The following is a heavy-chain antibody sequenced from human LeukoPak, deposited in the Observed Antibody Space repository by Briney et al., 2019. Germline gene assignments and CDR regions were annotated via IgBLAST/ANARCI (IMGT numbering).Heavy chain of an antibody. CDR2: ISSSGSTI. CDR1: GFTFSSYE. D-gene: IGHD6-13*01. Sequence: GRSLRLSCAASGFTFSSYEMNWVRQAPGKGLEWVSYISSSGSTIYYADSVKGRFTISRDNAKNSLYLQMNSLRAEDTAVYYCARDIGSSSWGVYDPWGQGTLVTVSS. CDR3: ARDIGSSSWGVYDP. J-gene: IGHJ5*02. V-gene: IGHV3-48*03.